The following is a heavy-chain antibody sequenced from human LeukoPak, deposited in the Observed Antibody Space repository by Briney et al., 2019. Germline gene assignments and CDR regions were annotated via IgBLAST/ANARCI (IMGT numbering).Heavy chain of an antibody. CDR1: GYTFTSYG. D-gene: IGHD3-22*01. CDR2: ISAYNGNT. CDR3: ARAGDYYDSSGYPDFDY. V-gene: IGHV1-18*01. J-gene: IGHJ4*02. Sequence: GASVKVSCKASGYTFTSYGISWVRQAPGQGLEWMGWISAYNGNTNYAHKLQGRVTMTTDTSTSTAYMELRSLRFDDTAVYDWARAGDYYDSSGYPDFDYWGQGTLVTVSS.